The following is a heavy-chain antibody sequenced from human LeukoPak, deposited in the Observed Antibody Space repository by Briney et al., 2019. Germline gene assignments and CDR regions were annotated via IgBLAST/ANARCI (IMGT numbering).Heavy chain of an antibody. D-gene: IGHD6-13*01. CDR1: GFTLTDAW. V-gene: IGHV3-21*01. J-gene: IGHJ6*03. CDR3: ARDHIAAGGTANYYYYYYMDV. CDR2: ISSSGSYI. Sequence: GGSLRLSCAASGFTLTDAWTTWVRQTPGKGLEWVSSISSSGSYIYYADSVRGRFTISRDNAKNSLHLQMNSLRAEDTAVYYCARDHIAAGGTANYYYYYYMDVWGKGTTVTISS.